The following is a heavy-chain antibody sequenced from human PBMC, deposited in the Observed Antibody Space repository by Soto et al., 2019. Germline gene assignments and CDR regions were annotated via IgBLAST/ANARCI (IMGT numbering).Heavy chain of an antibody. J-gene: IGHJ3*02. D-gene: IGHD2-2*01. CDR2: IYYSGST. CDR1: GGSISSSSYY. CDR3: ARLLIVVVPAATDAFDI. Sequence: SETLSLTCTVSGGSISSSSYYWGWIRQPPGKGLEWIGSIYYSGSTYYNPSLKSRVTISVDTSKNQFSLKLGSVTAADTAVYYCARLLIVVVPAATDAFDIWGQGTMVTVSS. V-gene: IGHV4-39*01.